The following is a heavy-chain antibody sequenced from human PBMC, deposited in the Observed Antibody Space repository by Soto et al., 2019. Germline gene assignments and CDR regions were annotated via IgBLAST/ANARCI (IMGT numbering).Heavy chain of an antibody. Sequence: QVQLVQSGAEVKKPGASVKVSCKASGYTFINYGISWVRQAPGQRLEWMGWISPYRGNTNYAQKFQGRVTMTSDTSTTTAYMELRSLRSDDTGVYYCAIRIVSSVYSGMDVWGQVTTVTVSS. CDR2: ISPYRGNT. V-gene: IGHV1-18*01. J-gene: IGHJ6*02. CDR1: GYTFINYG. CDR3: AIRIVSSVYSGMDV. D-gene: IGHD2-2*01.